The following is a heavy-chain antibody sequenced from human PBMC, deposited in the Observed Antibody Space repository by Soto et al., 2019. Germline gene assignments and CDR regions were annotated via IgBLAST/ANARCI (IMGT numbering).Heavy chain of an antibody. CDR3: ARAYRLYSYGFDY. Sequence: ASVKVSCKASGYTFTGYYMHWVRQAPGQGLEWMGWINPNSGGTNYAQKFQGWVTMTRDTSISTAYMERSRLRSDDTAVYYCARAYRLYSYGFDYWGQGTLVTVSS. CDR2: INPNSGGT. CDR1: GYTFTGYY. D-gene: IGHD5-18*01. V-gene: IGHV1-2*04. J-gene: IGHJ4*02.